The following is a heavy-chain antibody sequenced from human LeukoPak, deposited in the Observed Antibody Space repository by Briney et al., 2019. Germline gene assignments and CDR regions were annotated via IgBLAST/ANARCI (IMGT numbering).Heavy chain of an antibody. CDR2: IYYSGST. J-gene: IGHJ4*02. CDR1: GGSISSSSYY. V-gene: IGHV4-39*07. Sequence: NTSETLSLTCTVSGGSISSSSYYWGWIRQPPGKGLEWIGSIYYSGSTYYNPSLKSRVTISVDTSKNQFSLKLSSVTAADTAVYYCARGLSSSSWYYWGQGTLVTVSS. CDR3: ARGLSSSSWYY. D-gene: IGHD6-13*01.